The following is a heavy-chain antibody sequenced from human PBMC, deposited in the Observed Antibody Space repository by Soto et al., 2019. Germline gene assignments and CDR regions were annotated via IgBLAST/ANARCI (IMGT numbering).Heavy chain of an antibody. Sequence: QVQLQESGPGLVKPSQTLSLTCTVSGGSISSGGYYWSWIRQHPGKGLEWIGYIYYSGSTYYNPSLKSRVTISVDTSKNQFSLKLSSVTAADTAVYYCARDRLVYDFWSGDDLHAYYYYGMDVWGQGTTVTVSS. V-gene: IGHV4-31*03. CDR1: GGSISSGGYY. CDR3: ARDRLVYDFWSGDDLHAYYYYGMDV. D-gene: IGHD3-3*01. J-gene: IGHJ6*02. CDR2: IYYSGST.